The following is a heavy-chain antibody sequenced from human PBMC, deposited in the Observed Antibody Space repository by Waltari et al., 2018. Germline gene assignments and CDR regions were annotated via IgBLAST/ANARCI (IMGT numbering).Heavy chain of an antibody. V-gene: IGHV3-64*01. Sequence: EVQLVESGGGLVQPGGSLSLSCAASGFTFSSYAMHWVRQAPGKGLEYVSAISSNGGSTYYANSVKGRFTISRDNSKNTLYLQMGSLRAEDMAVYYCARGSRAFVLSDYWGQGTLVTVSS. CDR1: GFTFSSYA. J-gene: IGHJ4*02. D-gene: IGHD2-2*01. CDR2: ISSNGGST. CDR3: ARGSRAFVLSDY.